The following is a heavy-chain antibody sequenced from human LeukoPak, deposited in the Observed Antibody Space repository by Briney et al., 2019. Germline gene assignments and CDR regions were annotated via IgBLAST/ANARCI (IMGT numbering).Heavy chain of an antibody. CDR3: TLALYTTYYYDSSGYYPPPDY. J-gene: IGHJ4*02. Sequence: PGRSLTLSCTASGFTFGDYAMSWFRQAPGKGLEWVGFIRSKAYGGTTEYAASVKGRFTISRDDSKSIAHLQMNSLKTEDTAVYYCTLALYTTYYYDSSGYYPPPDYWGQGTLVTVSS. V-gene: IGHV3-49*03. CDR1: GFTFGDYA. D-gene: IGHD3-22*01. CDR2: IRSKAYGGTT.